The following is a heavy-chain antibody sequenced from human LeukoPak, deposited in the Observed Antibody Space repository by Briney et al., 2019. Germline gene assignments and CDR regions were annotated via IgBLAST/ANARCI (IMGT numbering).Heavy chain of an antibody. CDR1: GYTFTGYY. CDR3: ARDQQGHKAAAGRHFNY. J-gene: IGHJ4*02. Sequence: GASVKVSCTASGYTFTGYYMHWVRQAPGQGLEWMGWINPNSGGTNYAQKFQGRVTMTSDTSISTAYMELSRLRSDDTAVYYCARDQQGHKAAAGRHFNYWGQGTLVTVSS. V-gene: IGHV1-2*02. D-gene: IGHD6-13*01. CDR2: INPNSGGT.